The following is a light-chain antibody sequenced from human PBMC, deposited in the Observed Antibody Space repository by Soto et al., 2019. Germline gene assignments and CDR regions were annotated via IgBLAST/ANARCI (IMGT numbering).Light chain of an antibody. CDR2: GAS. CDR3: QQYGASLT. Sequence: DIVMTQSPDSLTVSLGERATINCASSQSIFYSSNNRNYLAWYQQKPGQAPRLLIYGASSRAIGVPDRFSGSGSGTDFTLTISRLEPEDFAVYFCQQYGASLTFGGGTKVDI. V-gene: IGKV4-1*01. J-gene: IGKJ4*01. CDR1: QSIFYSSNNRNY.